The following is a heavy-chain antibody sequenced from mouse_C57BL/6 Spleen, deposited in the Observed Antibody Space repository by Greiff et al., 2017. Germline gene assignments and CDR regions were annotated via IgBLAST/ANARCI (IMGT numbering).Heavy chain of an antibody. Sequence: VHVKQSGPVLVKPGASVKMSCKASGYTFTDYYMNWVKQSHGKSLEWIGVINPYNGGTSYNQKFKGKATLTVDKSSSTAYMELNSLTSEDSAVYYCAGYYGNYEGYYAMDYWGQGTSVTVSS. CDR1: GYTFTDYY. V-gene: IGHV1-19*01. CDR3: AGYYGNYEGYYAMDY. J-gene: IGHJ4*01. D-gene: IGHD2-1*01. CDR2: INPYNGGT.